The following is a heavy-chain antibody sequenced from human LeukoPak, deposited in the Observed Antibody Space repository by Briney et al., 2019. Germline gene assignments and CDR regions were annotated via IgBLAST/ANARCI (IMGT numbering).Heavy chain of an antibody. CDR2: ISAYNGNT. CDR3: ARPSFHCSSTSCYTGYGMDV. V-gene: IGHV1-18*04. D-gene: IGHD2-2*02. J-gene: IGHJ6*02. CDR1: GYTFTTYD. Sequence: ASVKVSCKASGYTFTTYDINWVRQAPGQGLEWMGWISAYNGNTNYAQKLQGRVTMTTDTSTSTAYMELRSLRSDDTAVYYCARPSFHCSSTSCYTGYGMDVWGQGTTVTVSS.